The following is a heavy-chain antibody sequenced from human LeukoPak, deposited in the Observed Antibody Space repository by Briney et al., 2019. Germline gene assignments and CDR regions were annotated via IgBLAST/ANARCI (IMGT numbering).Heavy chain of an antibody. CDR2: ISPYNGNT. D-gene: IGHD3-10*01. CDR1: GYTFTRYG. J-gene: IGHJ6*02. Sequence: ASVKVSCKASGYTFTRYGISWVRQAPGQGLEWMGWISPYNGNTNYAQKLQGRVTMTTDTSTSTAYMELRSLRSDDTAVYYCARVRYGSGSYIYYYGMDVWGQGTTVTVSS. CDR3: ARVRYGSGSYIYYYGMDV. V-gene: IGHV1-18*01.